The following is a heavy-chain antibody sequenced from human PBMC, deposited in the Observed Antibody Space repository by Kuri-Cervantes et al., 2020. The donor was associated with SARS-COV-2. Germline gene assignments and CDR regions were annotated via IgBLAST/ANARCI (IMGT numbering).Heavy chain of an antibody. Sequence: SETLSLTCTVSGGSVISTNSYWGWIRQPPGMGLEWIASIYYSGDTYYNTSLKSRVTISVDTSKNQLSLKLNSVTAADAAVFYCARHPIRDGHNFDPWGQGVLVTVSS. CDR1: GGSVISTNSY. CDR3: ARHPIRDGHNFDP. V-gene: IGHV4-39*01. J-gene: IGHJ5*02. D-gene: IGHD5-24*01. CDR2: IYYSGDT.